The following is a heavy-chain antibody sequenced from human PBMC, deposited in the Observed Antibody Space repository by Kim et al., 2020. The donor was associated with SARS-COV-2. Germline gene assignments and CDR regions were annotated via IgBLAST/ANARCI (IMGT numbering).Heavy chain of an antibody. CDR3: ARSPELRYFDWLFISFDY. V-gene: IGHV4-34*01. J-gene: IGHJ4*02. Sequence: KSRVTISVDTSKNQFSLKLSSVTAADTAVYYCARSPELRYFDWLFISFDYWGQGTLVTVSS. D-gene: IGHD3-9*01.